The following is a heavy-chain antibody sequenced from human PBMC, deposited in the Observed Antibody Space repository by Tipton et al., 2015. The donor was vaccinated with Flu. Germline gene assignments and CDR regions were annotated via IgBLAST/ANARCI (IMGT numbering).Heavy chain of an antibody. CDR3: ARDLRGYSGYTGGDAFDM. D-gene: IGHD5-12*01. CDR2: IYTSGST. V-gene: IGHV4-4*07. CDR1: GGSISSYY. J-gene: IGHJ3*02. Sequence: TLSLTCTVSGGSISSYYWSWIRQPAGKGLEWIGRIYTSGSTNYNASLEGRVTMSLDTSKSQLSLRLSSATAADTATYYCARDLRGYSGYTGGDAFDMWGQGTTVTVSS.